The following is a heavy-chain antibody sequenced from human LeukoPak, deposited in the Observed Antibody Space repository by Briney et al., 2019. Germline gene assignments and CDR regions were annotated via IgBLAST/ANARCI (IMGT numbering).Heavy chain of an antibody. D-gene: IGHD3-16*01. CDR1: GYTFTSYY. J-gene: IGHJ2*01. CDR3: ARDLGDWYFDL. V-gene: IGHV1-46*01. CDR2: INPSGGST. Sequence: ASVKVSCKASGYTFTSYYMHWVRQAPGQGLERMGIINPSGGSTSYAQKFQGRVTMTRDTSTSTVYMELSSLRSEDTAVYYCARDLGDWYFDLWGRGTLVTVSS.